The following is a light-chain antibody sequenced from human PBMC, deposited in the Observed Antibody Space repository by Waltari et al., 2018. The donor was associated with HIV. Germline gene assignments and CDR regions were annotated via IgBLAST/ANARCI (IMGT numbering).Light chain of an antibody. CDR1: KSVLSPSNNVNY. CDR3: QQYYSTPT. J-gene: IGKJ5*01. Sequence: DIVLTQSPETLSVSLGERAAIYCKSEKSVLSPSNNVNYFAWYQQRPGQRPTLLFSEASSRSSGVPARFTASGSRTDFTLTIDDLQADDVAVYFCQQYYSTPTFGRGTQLV. CDR2: EAS. V-gene: IGKV4-1*01.